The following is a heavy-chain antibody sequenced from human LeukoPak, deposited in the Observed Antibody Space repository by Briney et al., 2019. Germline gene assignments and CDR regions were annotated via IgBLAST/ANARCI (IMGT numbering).Heavy chain of an antibody. D-gene: IGHD6-13*01. J-gene: IGHJ4*01. CDR2: IYSDGST. CDR1: GFTVSSNY. V-gene: IGHV3-66*01. Sequence: GRSLRLYCAASGFTVSSNYMSWVRQAPGKGLEWVSVIYSDGSTYYADSVKGRFTISRDNSKNTLYLQMNSLRAEDTAVYYCAREGIAASGFDYWGHGTLVTVSS. CDR3: AREGIAASGFDY.